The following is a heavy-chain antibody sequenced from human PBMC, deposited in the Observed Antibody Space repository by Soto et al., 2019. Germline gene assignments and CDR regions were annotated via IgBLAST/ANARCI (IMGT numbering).Heavy chain of an antibody. J-gene: IGHJ6*02. V-gene: IGHV4-59*10. Sequence: SETLSLTCAVYGGSFSGYYWSWIRQPAGKGLEWIGRIYPSGNTNYNPSLKSRVIMSVDTSKDQFSLKLNSVTAADTAVYYCARGSLTMDVWGQGTTVTVSS. D-gene: IGHD3-10*01. CDR1: GGSFSGYY. CDR2: IYPSGNT. CDR3: ARGSLTMDV.